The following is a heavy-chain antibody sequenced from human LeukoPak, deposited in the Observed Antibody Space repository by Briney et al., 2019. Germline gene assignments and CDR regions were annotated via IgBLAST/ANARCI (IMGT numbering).Heavy chain of an antibody. J-gene: IGHJ5*02. CDR1: GYTFTGYY. CDR3: ARDNGDYENWFDP. D-gene: IGHD4-17*01. V-gene: IGHV1-2*02. Sequence: GASVKVSCKASGYTFTGYYMHWVRQAPGQGLEWMGWINPNSGGTNYAQKFQGRVTMTRDTSISTAYMELSRLRSDDTAVYYCARDNGDYENWFDPWGQGTLVTVSS. CDR2: INPNSGGT.